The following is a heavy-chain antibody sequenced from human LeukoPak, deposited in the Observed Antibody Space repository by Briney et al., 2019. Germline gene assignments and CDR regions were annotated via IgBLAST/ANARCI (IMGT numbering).Heavy chain of an antibody. CDR1: GFTFSSYA. J-gene: IGHJ4*02. D-gene: IGHD6-13*01. CDR3: ARDSLQIAAAGLPDY. Sequence: PGRSLRLSCAASGFTFSSYAMHWVRQAPGKGLEWVAVISYDGSNKYYADSVKGRFTISRDNSKNTLYLQMNSLRAEDTAVYYCARDSLQIAAAGLPDYWGQGTLVTVSS. V-gene: IGHV3-30-3*01. CDR2: ISYDGSNK.